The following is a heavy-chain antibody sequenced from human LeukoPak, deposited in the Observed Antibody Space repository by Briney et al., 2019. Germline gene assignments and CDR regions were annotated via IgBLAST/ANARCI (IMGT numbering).Heavy chain of an antibody. CDR2: IWSDGTEK. J-gene: IGHJ4*02. CDR1: GFTYSHYG. D-gene: IGHD4-11*01. V-gene: IGHV3-33*06. CDR3: AKDAQRGFDYSNSLEY. Sequence: GRSLRLSCAASGFTYSHYGMHWVRQAPGKGLEWEAVIWSDGTEKYYADPVKGRFTISRDNSKNMLYLQMNSLRGEDTGVYYCAKDAQRGFDYSNSLEYWGLGALVTVSS.